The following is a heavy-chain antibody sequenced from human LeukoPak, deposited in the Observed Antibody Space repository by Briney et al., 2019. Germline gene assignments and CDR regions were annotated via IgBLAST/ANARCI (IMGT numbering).Heavy chain of an antibody. Sequence: ASVKVSCKASGYTFNKFAIHWVRQAPGQRLEWMGWINAGNGKTEYSQKFQGRVTITRDTSASIAYMEVRSLRTEDTAVYYCARVGGLWPLDWFDPWGQGTLVTVSS. J-gene: IGHJ5*02. D-gene: IGHD4/OR15-4a*01. CDR1: GYTFNKFA. CDR2: INAGNGKT. V-gene: IGHV1-3*01. CDR3: ARVGGLWPLDWFDP.